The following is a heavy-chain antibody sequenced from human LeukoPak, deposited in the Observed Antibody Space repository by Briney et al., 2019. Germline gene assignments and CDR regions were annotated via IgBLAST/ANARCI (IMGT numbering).Heavy chain of an antibody. CDR2: IYYSGTT. D-gene: IGHD1-1*01. V-gene: IGHV4-39*07. CDR3: ARGRTIFGV. Sequence: MTSETLSLTCTVSGGSISSSSYYWGWIRQPPGKGLEWVGSIYYSGTTYYNPSLKSRVTISVDTSKNQFSLRLSSVTAADTAVYYCARGRTIFGVWGQGTMVTVSS. CDR1: GGSISSSSYY. J-gene: IGHJ3*01.